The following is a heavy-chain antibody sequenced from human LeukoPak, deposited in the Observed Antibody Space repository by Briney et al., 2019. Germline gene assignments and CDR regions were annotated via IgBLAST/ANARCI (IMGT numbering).Heavy chain of an antibody. CDR2: IYSSGST. J-gene: IGHJ2*01. V-gene: IGHV4-4*07. Sequence: SETLSLTCTVSGGSISSYYWSWIRQPARKGLEWIGRIYSSGSTNYNPSLKSRVTMSVDTSKNQFSLKLSSVTAADTAVYYCARGQYHLLYWYFDLWGRGTLVTVSS. CDR1: GGSISSYY. CDR3: ARGQYHLLYWYFDL. D-gene: IGHD2-2*01.